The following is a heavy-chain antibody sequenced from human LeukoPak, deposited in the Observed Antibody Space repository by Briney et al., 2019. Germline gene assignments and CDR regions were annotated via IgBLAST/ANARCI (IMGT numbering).Heavy chain of an antibody. Sequence: GGSLRLSCAASGLHFSGTAMSWVRQAPGKGLEWVSAISGSGGSTYYADSVKGRFTISRDNSKNTLYLQMNSLRAEDTAVYYCAKDTEYSSGWYQIAYYFDYWGQGTLVTVSS. V-gene: IGHV3-23*01. CDR2: ISGSGGST. D-gene: IGHD6-19*01. CDR3: AKDTEYSSGWYQIAYYFDY. CDR1: GLHFSGTA. J-gene: IGHJ4*02.